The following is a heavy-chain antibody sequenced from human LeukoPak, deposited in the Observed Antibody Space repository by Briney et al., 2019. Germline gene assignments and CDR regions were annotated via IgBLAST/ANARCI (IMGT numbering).Heavy chain of an antibody. Sequence: SETLSLTCTVSGGSISSSTYYWGWIRQPPGKGLEWIGIISYSGSTHYNPSLKSRVTISVDTSKNQFSLKLSSVTAADTAVYYCARGAYYDSSGYDYWGQGTLVTVSS. V-gene: IGHV4-39*07. J-gene: IGHJ4*02. CDR2: ISYSGST. D-gene: IGHD3-22*01. CDR1: GGSISSSTYY. CDR3: ARGAYYDSSGYDY.